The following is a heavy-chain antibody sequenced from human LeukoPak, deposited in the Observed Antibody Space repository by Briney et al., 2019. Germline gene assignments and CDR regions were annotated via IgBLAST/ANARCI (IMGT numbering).Heavy chain of an antibody. CDR2: ISYDGSYE. Sequence: GGALRLSCAASGFTFSTYSIHWVRQAPGKGLEWVAVISYDGSYEDYADSVKGRFTFSRDNSKNTLYFQMNSLRAEDTALYYCAKTGGIAAAHWGQGTLVTVSS. V-gene: IGHV3-30*14. CDR1: GFTFSTYS. J-gene: IGHJ4*02. CDR3: AKTGGIAAAH. D-gene: IGHD6-13*01.